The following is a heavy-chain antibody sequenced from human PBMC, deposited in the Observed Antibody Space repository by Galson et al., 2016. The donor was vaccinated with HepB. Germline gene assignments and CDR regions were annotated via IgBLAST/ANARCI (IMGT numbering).Heavy chain of an antibody. Sequence: ATLSLTCAVSGDSVSSGSYSWGWIRQHPGKGLGWIGNINYRGNTKYNPSLKSRVTISMDTSRTHLSLKLTSVTAADTAVYYCASNSLYNDDAFYIWGQGTMVAVSS. J-gene: IGHJ3*02. CDR1: GDSVSSGSYS. CDR3: ASNSLYNDDAFYI. CDR2: INYRGNT. V-gene: IGHV4-39*02. D-gene: IGHD1-1*01.